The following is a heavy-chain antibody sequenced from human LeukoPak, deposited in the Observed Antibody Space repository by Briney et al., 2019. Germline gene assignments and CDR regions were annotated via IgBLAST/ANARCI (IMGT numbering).Heavy chain of an antibody. CDR1: GGSFSGYY. V-gene: IGHV4-34*01. J-gene: IGHJ4*02. Sequence: SETLSLTCAVYGGSFSGYYWSWIRQPPGKGLEWIGEINHSGSTYYNPSLKSRVTISVDTSKNQFSLKLSSVTAADTAVYYCARHQGITIFGVVIPRHFDYWGQGTLVTVSS. D-gene: IGHD3-3*01. CDR3: ARHQGITIFGVVIPRHFDY. CDR2: INHSGST.